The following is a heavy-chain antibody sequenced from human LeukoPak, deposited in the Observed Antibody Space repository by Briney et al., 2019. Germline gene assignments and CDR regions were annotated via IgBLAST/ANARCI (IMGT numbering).Heavy chain of an antibody. J-gene: IGHJ2*01. CDR2: ISGSGGST. CDR3: AKDPYSSSWYNWYFDL. CDR1: GFTFSSYA. Sequence: GGSLRLSCTASGFTFSSYAMSWVRQAPGKGLEWVSAISGSGGSTYYADSVKGRFTISRDNSKNTLYLQMNSLRAEDTAVYYCAKDPYSSSWYNWYFDLWGRGTLVTVSS. V-gene: IGHV3-23*01. D-gene: IGHD6-13*01.